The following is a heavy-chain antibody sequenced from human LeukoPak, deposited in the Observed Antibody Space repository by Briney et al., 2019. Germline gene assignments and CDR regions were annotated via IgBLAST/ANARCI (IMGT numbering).Heavy chain of an antibody. Sequence: GESLKISCKGSGYSFPSYWITWVRQMPGKGLEWMGSIDPSDSYTNYSPSFQGHVTISADKSISTAYLQWSSLMASDTAMYYCARTYYDILTGYSLSDHWGQGTLVTVSS. D-gene: IGHD3-9*01. J-gene: IGHJ4*02. CDR2: IDPSDSYT. CDR3: ARTYYDILTGYSLSDH. V-gene: IGHV5-10-1*01. CDR1: GYSFPSYW.